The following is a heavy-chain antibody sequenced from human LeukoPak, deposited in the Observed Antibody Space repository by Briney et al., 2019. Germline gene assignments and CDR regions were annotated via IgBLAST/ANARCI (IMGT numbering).Heavy chain of an antibody. V-gene: IGHV4-59*08. Sequence: KASETLSLTCTVSGGSLSSYYWTWIRQPPGKGLEWIGYIYYTGSSNYNPSLKSRVTISGDTSNNQFSLKLSSVTAADTAAYYCASGDAGIARFDYWGQGTLVTVSS. CDR1: GGSLSSYY. CDR2: IYYTGSS. D-gene: IGHD6-13*01. J-gene: IGHJ4*02. CDR3: ASGDAGIARFDY.